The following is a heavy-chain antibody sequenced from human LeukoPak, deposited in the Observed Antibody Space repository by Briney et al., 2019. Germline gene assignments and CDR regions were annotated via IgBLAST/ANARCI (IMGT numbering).Heavy chain of an antibody. CDR2: ITSSSSYI. V-gene: IGHV3-21*01. J-gene: IGHJ5*02. Sequence: PGGSLRLSCAASGFTFSSYTMNWVRQAPGKGPEWVSSITSSSSYIYYADSVKGRFTISRDNARNSLYLQMNSLRAEDTALYYCARDLRKGILRYFDWTGPTWGQGTLVTVSS. CDR1: GFTFSSYT. D-gene: IGHD3-9*01. CDR3: ARDLRKGILRYFDWTGPT.